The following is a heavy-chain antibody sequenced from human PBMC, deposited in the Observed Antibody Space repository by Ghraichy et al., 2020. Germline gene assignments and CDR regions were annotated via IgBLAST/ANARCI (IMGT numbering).Heavy chain of an antibody. CDR1: GFTFSIYS. J-gene: IGHJ4*02. CDR3: TREGAGTSGTFYFSDY. V-gene: IGHV3-21*01. Sequence: GGSLRLSCAASGFTFSIYSFNWVRQAPGKGLEWVATISSGGGIYTFYADSLKGRFTISRDDAKNSVYLQMNSLRAEDTAVYYCTREGAGTSGTFYFSDYWGQGTLVTVSS. D-gene: IGHD1-26*01. CDR2: ISSGGGIYT.